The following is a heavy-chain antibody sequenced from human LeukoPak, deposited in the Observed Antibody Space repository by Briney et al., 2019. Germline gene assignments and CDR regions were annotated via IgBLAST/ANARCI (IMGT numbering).Heavy chain of an antibody. CDR2: INPSGGST. Sequence: ASVKVSCKASGYTFISYYMHWVRQAPGQGLEWMGIINPSGGSTSYAQKFQGRVTMTRDTSTSTVYMDLSSLGSEDTAVYYCARGLGGDFWSGYGRGGWFDPWGQGTLVTVSS. J-gene: IGHJ5*02. CDR3: ARGLGGDFWSGYGRGGWFDP. V-gene: IGHV1-46*01. CDR1: GYTFISYY. D-gene: IGHD3-3*01.